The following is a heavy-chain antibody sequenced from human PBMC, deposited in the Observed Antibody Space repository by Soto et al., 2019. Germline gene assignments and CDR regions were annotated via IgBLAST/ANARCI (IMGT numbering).Heavy chain of an antibody. Sequence: ASVKVSCKASGGTFSSYAISWVRQAPGQGLEWMGGIIPIFGTANYAQKFQGRVTITADESTSTAYMELSSLRSEDTAVYYCARDLPPRYCSGGSCYRRPFDYWGQGTLVTVSS. CDR3: ARDLPPRYCSGGSCYRRPFDY. D-gene: IGHD2-15*01. J-gene: IGHJ4*02. V-gene: IGHV1-69*13. CDR1: GGTFSSYA. CDR2: IIPIFGTA.